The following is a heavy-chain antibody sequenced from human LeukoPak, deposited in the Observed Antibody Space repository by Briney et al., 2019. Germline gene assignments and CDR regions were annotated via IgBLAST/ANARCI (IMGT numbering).Heavy chain of an antibody. V-gene: IGHV4-39*01. CDR2: IYYSGST. CDR1: GGSISSSSYY. D-gene: IGHD3-22*01. J-gene: IGHJ4*02. Sequence: SETLSLTCTVSGGSISSSSYYWGWIRQPPGKGLEWIGSIYYSGSTYYNPSLKSRVTISVGTSKSQFSLKLSSVTAADTAVYYCARLVRGYYDSSGYPDYWGQGTLVTVSS. CDR3: ARLVRGYYDSSGYPDY.